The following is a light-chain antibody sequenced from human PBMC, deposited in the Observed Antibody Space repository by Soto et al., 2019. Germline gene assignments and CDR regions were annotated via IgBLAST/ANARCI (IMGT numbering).Light chain of an antibody. J-gene: IGKJ5*01. CDR3: QQYDNVPIT. CDR1: QSISSY. Sequence: DIQMTQSPSSLSASVGDRVTITCRASQSISSYLNWYQQKPGKAPKVLIFDASSLKTGVPSRFSGSGSGTDFTFTISSLQPEDIATYYCQQYDNVPITFGQGTRLEIK. V-gene: IGKV1-33*01. CDR2: DAS.